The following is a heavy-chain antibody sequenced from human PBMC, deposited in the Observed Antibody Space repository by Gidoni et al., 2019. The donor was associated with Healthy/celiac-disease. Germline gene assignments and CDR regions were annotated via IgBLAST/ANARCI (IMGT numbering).Heavy chain of an antibody. D-gene: IGHD2-2*01. CDR3: AKSGSGVPAAIGFPSYYYGMDV. V-gene: IGHV3-23*01. CDR2: ISGSGGST. J-gene: IGHJ6*02. CDR1: GFPFSSYA. Sequence: EVQLLESGGGLVQPGGSLRLSCAASGFPFSSYAMSWVRQAPGKGLEWVSAISGSGGSTYYADSVKGRFTISRDNSKNTLYLQMNSLRAEDTAVYYCAKSGSGVPAAIGFPSYYYGMDVWGQGTTVTVSS.